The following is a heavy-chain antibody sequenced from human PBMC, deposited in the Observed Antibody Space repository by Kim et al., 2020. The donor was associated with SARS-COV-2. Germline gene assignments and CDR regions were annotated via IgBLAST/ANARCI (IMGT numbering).Heavy chain of an antibody. CDR3: AKDRLTANREYDY. Sequence: YADSGKGRFTISRDNSKNTLYLQMDSLRGDDTAVYYCAKDRLTANREYDYWGQGTLVTVSS. J-gene: IGHJ4*02. D-gene: IGHD2-21*02. V-gene: IGHV3-23*01.